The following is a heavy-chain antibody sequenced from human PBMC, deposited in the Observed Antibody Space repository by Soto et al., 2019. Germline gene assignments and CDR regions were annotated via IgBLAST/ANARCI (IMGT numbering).Heavy chain of an antibody. CDR2: IYYSGST. J-gene: IGHJ4*02. CDR1: GGSMSSSSYY. V-gene: IGHV4-39*01. D-gene: IGHD3-3*01. CDR3: ARLLRAYDFWSGRRDY. Sequence: PSETLSLTCTVSGGSMSSSSYYGGWIRQPPGKGLEWIGSIYYSGSTYYNPSLKSRVTISVDTSKNQFSLKLSSVTAADTAVYYCARLLRAYDFWSGRRDYWGQGTLVTVSS.